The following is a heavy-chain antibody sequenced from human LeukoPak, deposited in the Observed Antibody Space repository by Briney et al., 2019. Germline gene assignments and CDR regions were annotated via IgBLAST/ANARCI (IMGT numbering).Heavy chain of an antibody. V-gene: IGHV4-30-2*01. D-gene: IGHD2-21*02. Sequence: PSETLSLTCAVSGGSISSGGYSWSWIRQPPGKGLEWIGYIYHSGSTYYNPSLKSRVTISVDRSKNQFSLKLSSVTAADTAVYYCARAYCGGDCYSFSYYYYGMDVWGQGTTVTVSS. CDR1: GGSISSGGYS. J-gene: IGHJ6*02. CDR3: ARAYCGGDCYSFSYYYYGMDV. CDR2: IYHSGST.